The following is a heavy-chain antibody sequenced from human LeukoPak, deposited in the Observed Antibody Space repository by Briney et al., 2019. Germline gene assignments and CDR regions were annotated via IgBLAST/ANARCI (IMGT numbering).Heavy chain of an antibody. D-gene: IGHD6-13*01. CDR3: ARGPYPGIAAAGTRAFDI. J-gene: IGHJ3*02. Sequence: SVKVSCKASGGTFSSYAISWVRQAPGQGLEWMGGIIPIFGTANYAQKLQGRVTITADESTSTAYMELSSLRSEDTAVYYCARGPYPGIAAAGTRAFDIWGQGTMVTVSS. CDR1: GGTFSSYA. V-gene: IGHV1-69*13. CDR2: IIPIFGTA.